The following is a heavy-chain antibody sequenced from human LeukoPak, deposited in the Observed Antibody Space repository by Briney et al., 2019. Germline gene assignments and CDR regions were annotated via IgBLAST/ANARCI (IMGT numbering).Heavy chain of an antibody. D-gene: IGHD5-24*01. CDR1: GGTFSSYA. Sequence: ASVKVSCKASGGTFSSYAISWVRQAPGQGREWMGGIIPIFGTANYAQKFQGRVTITADESTSTAYMELSSLRSEDTAVYYCAREQFVYYYMDVRGKGTTVTISS. V-gene: IGHV1-69*13. J-gene: IGHJ6*03. CDR3: AREQFVYYYMDV. CDR2: IIPIFGTA.